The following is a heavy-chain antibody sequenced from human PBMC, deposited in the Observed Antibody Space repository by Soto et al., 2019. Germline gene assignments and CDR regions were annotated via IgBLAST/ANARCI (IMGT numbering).Heavy chain of an antibody. CDR1: GYTFTNND. CDR3: VRAPLNYYSADYFDN. CDR2: MNPYSGNT. D-gene: IGHD3-10*01. Sequence: ASVKVSCKASGYTFTNNDINWVRQAAGQGLEWMGWMNPYSGNTGYARNFHGRVTMTRDNSITTAYMELSSLRSEDAAVYYCVRAPLNYYSADYFDNWGQGTLVTVSS. J-gene: IGHJ4*02. V-gene: IGHV1-8*01.